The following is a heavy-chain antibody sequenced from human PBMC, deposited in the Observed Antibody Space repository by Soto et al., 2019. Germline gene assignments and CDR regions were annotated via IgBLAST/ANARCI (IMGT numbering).Heavy chain of an antibody. CDR3: ARDRWSSSSGNNWFDP. CDR1: GGTFSSYT. Sequence: SVKVSCKASGGTFSSYTISWVRQAPGQGLEWMGRIIPILGIANYAQKFQGRVTITADKSTSTAYMELSSLRSEDTAVYYCARDRWSSSSGNNWFDPWGQGTLVTVSS. V-gene: IGHV1-69*04. J-gene: IGHJ5*02. CDR2: IIPILGIA. D-gene: IGHD6-6*01.